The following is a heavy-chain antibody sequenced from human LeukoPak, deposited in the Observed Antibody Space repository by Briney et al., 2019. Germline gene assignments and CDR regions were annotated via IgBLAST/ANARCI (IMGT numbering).Heavy chain of an antibody. D-gene: IGHD3-9*01. CDR2: INPDNGAT. Sequence: ASVKVSCKASGYTFTGYYLHWVRQAPGQGLQWMGWINPDNGATKIDQKFQGRVTMTRDTSISTAYMELSRLRSDDTAVYYCARVGQYDILTGYFGREPGMNWFDPWGQGTLVTVSS. CDR1: GYTFTGYY. J-gene: IGHJ5*02. CDR3: ARVGQYDILTGYFGREPGMNWFDP. V-gene: IGHV1-2*02.